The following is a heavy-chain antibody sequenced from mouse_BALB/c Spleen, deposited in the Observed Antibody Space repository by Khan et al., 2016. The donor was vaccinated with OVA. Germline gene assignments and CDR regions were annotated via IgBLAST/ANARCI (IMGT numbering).Heavy chain of an antibody. D-gene: IGHD1-1*01. Sequence: VQLKQSGPGLVKPSQSLSLTCTVTGYSITSGYAWNWIRQFPGNKLEWMGYISYSGVTSYTPSLKNRISITRDTSKNQFFLQLNSVTTEDTATYYCARGNYCGYYVDYWGQGTTLTVSS. CDR2: ISYSGVT. V-gene: IGHV3-2*02. CDR3: ARGNYCGYYVDY. J-gene: IGHJ2*01. CDR1: GYSITSGYA.